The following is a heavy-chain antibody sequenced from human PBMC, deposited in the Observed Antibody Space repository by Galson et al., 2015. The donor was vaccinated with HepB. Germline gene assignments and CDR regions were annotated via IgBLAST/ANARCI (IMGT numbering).Heavy chain of an antibody. CDR3: AKDQDKWLGQFDY. CDR1: GFTFSSYA. J-gene: IGHJ4*02. D-gene: IGHD6-19*01. Sequence: SLRLSCAASGFTFSSYAMSWVRQAPGKGLEWVSAISGSGGSTYYADSVKGRFTISRDNSKNTLYLQMNSLRAEDTTVYYCAKDQDKWLGQFDYWGQGTLVTVSS. CDR2: ISGSGGST. V-gene: IGHV3-23*01.